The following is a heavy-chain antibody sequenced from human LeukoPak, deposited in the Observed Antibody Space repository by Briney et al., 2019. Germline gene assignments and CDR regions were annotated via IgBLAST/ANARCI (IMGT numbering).Heavy chain of an antibody. D-gene: IGHD2-2*01. CDR1: GGSISSGDYY. J-gene: IGHJ6*02. Sequence: PSQTLSLTCTVSGGSISSGDYYWRWIRQPPGKGLEWIGYIYYSGSTYYNPSLKSRVTISVDTSKNQFSLKLSSVTAADTAVYYCARDDIVVVPAAMPTRRYYYYGMDVWGQGTTVTVSS. CDR2: IYYSGST. CDR3: ARDDIVVVPAAMPTRRYYYYGMDV. V-gene: IGHV4-30-4*01.